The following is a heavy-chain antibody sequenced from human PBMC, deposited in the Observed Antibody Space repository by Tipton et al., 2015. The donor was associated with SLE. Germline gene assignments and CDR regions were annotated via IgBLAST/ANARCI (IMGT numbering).Heavy chain of an antibody. CDR2: VFRGGST. V-gene: IGHV4-34*09. CDR3: ARARRTTSSHFDY. J-gene: IGHJ4*02. D-gene: IGHD1-14*01. CDR1: GDSLSGQY. Sequence: TLSLTCSVYGDSLSGQYWSWIRQPPGKGLEWIGEVFRGGSTNYSPSLESRLTISIDTSKNQFSLRLTSMTPADTALYYCARARRTTSSHFDYWGQGTLVTVSS.